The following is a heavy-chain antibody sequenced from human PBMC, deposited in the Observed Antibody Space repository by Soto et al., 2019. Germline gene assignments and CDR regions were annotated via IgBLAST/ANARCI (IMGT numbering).Heavy chain of an antibody. Sequence: EVQLVESGGGLVKPGGSLRLSCVASGFTFSNAWMSWVRQAPGKGLEWVGRIKSKTDGGTRDYAAPVKGRFTMSRDDSKTTLYLQMTSLKTEDTPVYSCTTSHLYWNDAAYWAQETLVTVSS. V-gene: IGHV3-15*01. CDR2: IKSKTDGGTR. J-gene: IGHJ4*02. CDR3: TTSHLYWNDAAY. CDR1: GFTFSNAW. D-gene: IGHD1-1*01.